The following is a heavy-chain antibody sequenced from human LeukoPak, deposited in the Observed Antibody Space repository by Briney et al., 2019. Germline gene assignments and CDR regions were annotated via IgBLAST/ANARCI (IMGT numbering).Heavy chain of an antibody. D-gene: IGHD3-22*01. CDR3: ATPLDYYDSSGYHQGGD. J-gene: IGHJ4*02. Sequence: GGSLRLSCAASGFTFSHFWMSWVRQAPGKGLEWVANIKEDGTNKNYVDSVKGRFTISRDNAKNSLYLQMNSLRAEDTAVYYCATPLDYYDSSGYHQGGDWGQGTLVTVSS. CDR2: IKEDGTNK. V-gene: IGHV3-7*03. CDR1: GFTFSHFW.